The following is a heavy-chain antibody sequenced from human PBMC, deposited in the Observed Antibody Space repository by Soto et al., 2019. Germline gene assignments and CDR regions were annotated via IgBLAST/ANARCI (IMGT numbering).Heavy chain of an antibody. J-gene: IGHJ4*02. Sequence: GGSLRLSCAASGFTFSAYAMHWVRQAPGKGLEWVAVISYGGSNKYYADSVKGRFTISRDNSKNTLYLQMNSLRAEDTAVYYCAKGGGSGNYSIYYFDSWGQGTLVTVSS. D-gene: IGHD3-10*01. CDR1: GFTFSAYA. CDR3: AKGGGSGNYSIYYFDS. CDR2: ISYGGSNK. V-gene: IGHV3-30*18.